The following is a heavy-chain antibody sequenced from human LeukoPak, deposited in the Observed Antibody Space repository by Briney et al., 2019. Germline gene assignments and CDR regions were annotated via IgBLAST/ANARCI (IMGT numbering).Heavy chain of an antibody. CDR1: GGSISSSSYY. CDR3: ARESYQPTNKFDY. V-gene: IGHV4-39*07. CDR2: IYYSGST. Sequence: SETLSFTCTVSGGSISSSSYYWGWIRQPPGKGLEWIGSIYYSGSTYYNPSLKSRVTISVDTSKNQFSLKLSSVTAADTAVYYCARESYQPTNKFDYWGQGTLVTVSS. J-gene: IGHJ4*02. D-gene: IGHD3-16*02.